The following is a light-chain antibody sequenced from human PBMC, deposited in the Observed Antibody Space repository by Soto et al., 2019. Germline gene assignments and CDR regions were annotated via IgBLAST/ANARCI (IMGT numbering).Light chain of an antibody. V-gene: IGKV3-15*01. Sequence: EIVMTQSPGTLSVSAGERATLSCRASQSVNSNLAWYQQKPGQAPSLLIYGAFTRATGIPARFSGTGSGTEFTLTISSLQSEDFALYYCQQYNDWPLTFGQGTKVDIK. CDR1: QSVNSN. CDR3: QQYNDWPLT. J-gene: IGKJ1*01. CDR2: GAF.